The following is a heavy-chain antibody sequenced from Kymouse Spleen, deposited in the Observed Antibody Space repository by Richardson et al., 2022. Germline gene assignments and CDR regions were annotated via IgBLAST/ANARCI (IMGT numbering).Heavy chain of an antibody. Sequence: QVQLVESGGGVVQPGRSLRLSCAASGFTFSSYGMHWVRQAPGKGLEWVAVIWYDGSNKYYADSVKGRFTISRDNSKNTLYLQMNSLRAEDTAVYYCATHYDILTGRPFYGMDVWGQGTTVTVSS. D-gene: IGHD3-9*01. CDR2: IWYDGSNK. CDR1: GFTFSSYG. V-gene: IGHV3-33*01. J-gene: IGHJ6*02. CDR3: ATHYDILTGRPFYGMDV.